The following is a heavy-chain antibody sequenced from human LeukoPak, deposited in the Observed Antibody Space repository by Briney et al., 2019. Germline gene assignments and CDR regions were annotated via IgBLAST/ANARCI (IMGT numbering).Heavy chain of an antibody. V-gene: IGHV1-69*13. J-gene: IGHJ3*02. CDR2: IIPIFGTA. D-gene: IGHD4-17*01. Sequence: GASVKVSCKASGGTFISCAISWVRQAPGQGLEWMGGIIPIFGTANYAQKFQGRVTITADESTSTAYMELSSLRSEDTAVYYCARDSYGDYVERRDAFDIWGQGTMVTVSS. CDR3: ARDSYGDYVERRDAFDI. CDR1: GGTFISCA.